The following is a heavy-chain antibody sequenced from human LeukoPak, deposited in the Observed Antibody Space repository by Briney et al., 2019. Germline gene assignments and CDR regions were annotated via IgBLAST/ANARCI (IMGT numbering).Heavy chain of an antibody. D-gene: IGHD1-26*01. J-gene: IGHJ4*02. Sequence: GSLRLSCGASGFTFSKYALHWGRQAPGKGLEYASAISRNGDSTYYANSVQGRFTISRDNSKNTLYLQMGSLRVEDMGVYYCAREGASSGSYSYWGQGTLVTVSS. CDR2: ISRNGDST. CDR1: GFTFSKYA. V-gene: IGHV3-64*01. CDR3: AREGASSGSYSY.